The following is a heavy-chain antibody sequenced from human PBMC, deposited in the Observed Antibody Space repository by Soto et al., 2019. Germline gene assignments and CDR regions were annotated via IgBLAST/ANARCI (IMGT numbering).Heavy chain of an antibody. CDR3: ARFSGGVYNTYYFYYGMDV. CDR1: GYTFTDYF. CDR2: ITTYNGNT. J-gene: IGHJ6*02. Sequence: ASVKVSCKASGYTFTDYFMHWVRQAPGQGLDWMGWITTYNGNTKYAQDLQGRVTMTTDTSTSTAYMELRSLRSDDTAVYYCARFSGGVYNTYYFYYGMDVWGQGTTVTVSS. D-gene: IGHD2-15*01. V-gene: IGHV1-18*01.